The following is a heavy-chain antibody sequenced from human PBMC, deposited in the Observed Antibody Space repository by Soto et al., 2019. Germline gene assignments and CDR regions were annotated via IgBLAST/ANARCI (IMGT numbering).Heavy chain of an antibody. CDR3: ARDADYGGSRGGMDV. D-gene: IGHD4-17*01. J-gene: IGHJ6*02. CDR2: IYYSGST. Sequence: QGRLEESGPGLVKPSETLSLICSVSGGSVNTANYFWNWIRHHPETGLEWIGYIYYSGSTRYNPSFKTRATLSIDTSNNQCALRLNSVTVADTAVYFCARDADYGGSRGGMDVWGRGTTVTVSS. CDR1: GGSVNTANYF. V-gene: IGHV4-31*03.